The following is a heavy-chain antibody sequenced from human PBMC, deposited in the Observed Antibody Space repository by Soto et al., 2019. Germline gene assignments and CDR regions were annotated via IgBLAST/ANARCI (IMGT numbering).Heavy chain of an antibody. CDR2: IWYDGSNK. D-gene: IGHD6-19*01. J-gene: IGHJ4*02. CDR3: ARESHSGWSPGINNGYFDY. CDR1: GFTFSIYG. V-gene: IGHV3-33*01. Sequence: GGSLRLSCAASGFTFSIYGMHWVCQAPGKGLEWVAVIWYDGSNKYYADSVKGRFTISRDNSKNTLYLQMNSLRAEDTAVYYCARESHSGWSPGINNGYFDYWGQGTLVTVSS.